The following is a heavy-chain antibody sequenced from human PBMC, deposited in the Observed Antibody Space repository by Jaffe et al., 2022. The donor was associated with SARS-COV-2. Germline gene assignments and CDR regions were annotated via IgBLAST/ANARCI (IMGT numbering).Heavy chain of an antibody. D-gene: IGHD1-26*01. CDR3: TTDPSIVGATDAFDI. CDR2: IKSKTDGGTT. CDR1: GFTFSNAW. V-gene: IGHV3-15*01. J-gene: IGHJ3*02. Sequence: EVQLVESGGGLVKPGGSLRLSCAASGFTFSNAWMSWVRQAPGKGLEWVGRIKSKTDGGTTDYAAPVKGRFTISRDDSKNTLYLQMNSLKTEDTAVYYCTTDPSIVGATDAFDIWGQGTMVTVSS.